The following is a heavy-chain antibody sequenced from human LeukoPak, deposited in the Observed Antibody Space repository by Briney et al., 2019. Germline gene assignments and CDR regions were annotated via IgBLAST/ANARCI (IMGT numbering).Heavy chain of an antibody. Sequence: PGGSLRLSCAASGFTFSNHAMSWVRQAPGKGLEWVSTISECGDITYYADSVKGRFTISRDNFKNTLYLQMDSLTAEDTAVFYCACGSSGTHHEGYWGQGTLVTVSS. CDR3: ACGSSGTHHEGY. J-gene: IGHJ4*02. CDR1: GFTFSNHA. D-gene: IGHD2-21*01. CDR2: ISECGDIT. V-gene: IGHV3-23*01.